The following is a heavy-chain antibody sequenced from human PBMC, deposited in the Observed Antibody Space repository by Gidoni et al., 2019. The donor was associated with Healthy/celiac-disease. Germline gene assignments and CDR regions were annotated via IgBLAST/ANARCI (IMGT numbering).Heavy chain of an antibody. CDR1: GGSISSSSYY. Sequence: QLQLQESGPGLVQPSETLSFTCTVSGGSISSSSYYWGWIRQPPGKGLEWIGSIYYSGSTYYNPSLKSRVTISVDTSKNQFSLKLSSVTAADTAVYYCARVDYYGSGSHIDYWGQGTLVTVSS. CDR3: ARVDYYGSGSHIDY. V-gene: IGHV4-39*01. J-gene: IGHJ4*02. CDR2: IYYSGST. D-gene: IGHD3-10*01.